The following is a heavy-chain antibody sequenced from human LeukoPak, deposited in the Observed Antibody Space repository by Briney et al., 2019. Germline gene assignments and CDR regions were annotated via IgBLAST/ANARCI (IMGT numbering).Heavy chain of an antibody. D-gene: IGHD6-13*01. CDR3: ARGRGIAAAPFDY. CDR2: IIPIFGTA. V-gene: IGHV1-69*06. Sequence: ASVKVSCKASGGTFSSYAISWVRQAPGQGLEWMGGIIPIFGTANYAQKFQGRVTTTADKSTSTAYMELSSLRSEDTAVYYCARGRGIAAAPFDYWGQGTLVTVSS. CDR1: GGTFSSYA. J-gene: IGHJ4*02.